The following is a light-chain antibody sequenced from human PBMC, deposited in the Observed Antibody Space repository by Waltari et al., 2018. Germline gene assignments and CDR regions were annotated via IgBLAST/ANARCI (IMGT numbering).Light chain of an antibody. CDR1: SGHSSYA. V-gene: IGLV4-69*01. J-gene: IGLJ2*01. CDR3: QTGGTGIVV. CDR2: LNSDGSH. Sequence: QLVLTQSPSASASLGASVKLTCTLSSGHSSYAIAWHQQQQEKGPRYLMKLNSDGSHSNGDGIPDRFSGSSSGAERYLTISSLQSEDEADYYCQTGGTGIVVFGGGTKLTVL.